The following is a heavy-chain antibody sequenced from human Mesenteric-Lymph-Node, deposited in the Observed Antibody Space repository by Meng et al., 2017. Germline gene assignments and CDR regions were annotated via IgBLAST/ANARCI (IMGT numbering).Heavy chain of an antibody. V-gene: IGHV1-46*01. CDR3: ARVGEQMGYYGSGSYYS. Sequence: ASAKVSCKASGYTFTSYYMHWVRQAPGQGLEWMGIINPSGGSTSYAQKFQGRVNMTMDTSTGTVYMELSSLRSKDTAVYYCARVGEQMGYYGSGSYYSWGQGTLVAVSS. CDR1: GYTFTSYY. D-gene: IGHD3-10*01. CDR2: INPSGGST. J-gene: IGHJ4*02.